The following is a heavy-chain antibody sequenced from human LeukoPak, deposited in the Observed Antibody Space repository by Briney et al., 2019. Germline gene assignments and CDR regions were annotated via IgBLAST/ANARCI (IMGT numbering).Heavy chain of an antibody. V-gene: IGHV4-4*03. CDR2: IYHSGST. CDR1: GGSISSSNW. D-gene: IGHD3-9*01. Sequence: PETLSLTCAVSGGSISSSNWWSWVRQPPGKGLEWIGEIYHSGSTNYNPSLKSRVTISVDKSKNQFSLKLSSVTAADTAVYYCASVPDYDILTGYSPYYFDYWGQGTLSPSPQ. J-gene: IGHJ4*02. CDR3: ASVPDYDILTGYSPYYFDY.